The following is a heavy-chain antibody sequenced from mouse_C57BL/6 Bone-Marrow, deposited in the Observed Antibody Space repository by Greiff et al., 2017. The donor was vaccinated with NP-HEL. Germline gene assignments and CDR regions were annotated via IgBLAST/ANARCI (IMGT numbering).Heavy chain of an antibody. CDR1: GYTFTSYW. V-gene: IGHV1-55*01. J-gene: IGHJ2*01. D-gene: IGHD2-3*01. CDR2: IYPGSGST. CDR3: AIYDGYSHFDY. Sequence: QVHVKQPGAELVKPGASVKMSCKASGYTFTSYWITWVKQRPGQGLEWIGDIYPGSGSTNYNEKFKSKATLTVDTSSSTAYMQLSSLTSEDSAVYYCAIYDGYSHFDYWGQGTTLTVSS.